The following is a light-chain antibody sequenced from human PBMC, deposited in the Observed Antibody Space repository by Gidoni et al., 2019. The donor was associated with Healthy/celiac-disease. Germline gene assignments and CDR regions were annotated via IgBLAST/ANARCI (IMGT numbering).Light chain of an antibody. J-gene: IGKJ2*01. CDR1: QSVSSY. CDR2: DAS. CDR3: QQRSNWGYT. Sequence: EIVLTQSPATLSLSPGERATLSCRASQSVSSYLDWYQQKPGQAPRLLIYDASNRAPGIPARFRGSGSGTDFTLTISSLEPEDFAVYYCQQRSNWGYTFGQXTKLEIK. V-gene: IGKV3-11*01.